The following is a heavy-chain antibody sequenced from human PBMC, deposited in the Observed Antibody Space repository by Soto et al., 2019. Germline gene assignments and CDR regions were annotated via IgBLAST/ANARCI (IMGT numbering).Heavy chain of an antibody. V-gene: IGHV1-18*01. CDR1: GYTFTSYG. D-gene: IGHD3-16*01. J-gene: IGHJ6*02. CDR3: ARGGRGGGIDV. CDR2: ISGDNAKT. Sequence: QVPLVQSGGEMRKPGASVKVSCKASGYTFTSYGISWVRQAPGQGLEWMGWISGDNAKTKYAQKLQARVTLTTDTSTTTAYMDLRSLKSDDTAVYYCARGGRGGGIDVWGQGTTVTVSS.